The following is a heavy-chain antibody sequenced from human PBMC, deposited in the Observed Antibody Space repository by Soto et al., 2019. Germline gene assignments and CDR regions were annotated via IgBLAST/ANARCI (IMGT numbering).Heavy chain of an antibody. D-gene: IGHD3-10*01. CDR1: VFTFSNAW. V-gene: IGHV3-15*07. Sequence: GGSLRLSCAASVFTFSNAWMNWVRQAPGKGLEWVGRIKSKTDGGTTDYAAPVKGRFAISRDDSKNTLYVEMNSLKTEDTAVYYCTAPIGSSYSHYGMDVWGQGTTVTVSS. CDR3: TAPIGSSYSHYGMDV. CDR2: IKSKTDGGTT. J-gene: IGHJ6*02.